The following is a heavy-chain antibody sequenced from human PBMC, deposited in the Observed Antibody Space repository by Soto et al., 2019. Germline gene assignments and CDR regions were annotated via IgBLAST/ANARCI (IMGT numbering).Heavy chain of an antibody. CDR1: GGSFSGYY. D-gene: IGHD5-18*01. Sequence: QVQLQQWGAGLLKPSETLSLTCAVYGGSFSGYYWSWIRQPPGKGLEWIGEINHSGSTNYNPSLKSRVTISVDTSKNQFSLKLSSLTAADTAVYYCARAGYSYGYPNWFDPWGQGTLVTVSS. CDR3: ARAGYSYGYPNWFDP. V-gene: IGHV4-34*01. CDR2: INHSGST. J-gene: IGHJ5*02.